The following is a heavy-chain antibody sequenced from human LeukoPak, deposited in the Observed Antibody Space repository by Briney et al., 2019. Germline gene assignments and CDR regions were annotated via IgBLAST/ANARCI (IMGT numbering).Heavy chain of an antibody. CDR3: ARGLLGAPTSYFDY. Sequence: GGSLRLSCAASGFTFSDYYMSWIRQAPGKGLEWVSYISSSGSTIYYADSVKGRFTISRDNSKNTLYLQMSSLRAEDTAVYYCARGLLGAPTSYFDYWGQGTLVTVSS. J-gene: IGHJ4*02. CDR1: GFTFSDYY. CDR2: ISSSGSTI. D-gene: IGHD1-26*01. V-gene: IGHV3-11*04.